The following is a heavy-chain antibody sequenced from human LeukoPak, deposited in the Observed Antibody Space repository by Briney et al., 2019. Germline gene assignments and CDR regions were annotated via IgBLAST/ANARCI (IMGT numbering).Heavy chain of an antibody. CDR2: IKQDGSEK. D-gene: IGHD5-24*01. CDR3: ARFKMGTDDAFDI. V-gene: IGHV3-7*01. J-gene: IGHJ3*02. Sequence: GGSLRLSCAAPGFTFSSYWMSWVRQAPGKGLEWVANIKQDGSEKYYVDSVKGRFTISRDNAKNSLYLQMNSLRAEDTAVYYCARFKMGTDDAFDIWGQGTMVTVSS. CDR1: GFTFSSYW.